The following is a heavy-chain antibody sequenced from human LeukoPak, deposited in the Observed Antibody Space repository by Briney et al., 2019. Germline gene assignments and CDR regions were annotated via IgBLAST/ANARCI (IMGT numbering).Heavy chain of an antibody. J-gene: IGHJ4*02. CDR3: ARDWFSGTNYKPLFDY. CDR1: GFTLGSYS. D-gene: IGHD3-10*01. Sequence: GGSLRLSCAASGFTLGSYSMNWVRQAPGKGLEWVSYISGSSSDIKYADSVKGRFTISRDNAKNSLYLQMNSLRDEDTAVYYCARDWFSGTNYKPLFDYWGQGTLVTVSS. V-gene: IGHV3-48*02. CDR2: ISGSSSDI.